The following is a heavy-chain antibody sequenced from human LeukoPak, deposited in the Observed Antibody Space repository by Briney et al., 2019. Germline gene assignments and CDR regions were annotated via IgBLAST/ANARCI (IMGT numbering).Heavy chain of an antibody. V-gene: IGHV3-30*02. D-gene: IGHD2-2*01. CDR1: GFTFSSYG. Sequence: GRSLRLSCAASGFTFSSYGMHWVRQAPGKGLEWVAFIRYDGSNKYYADSVKGRFTISRDNSKNTLYLQMNSLRAEDTAVYYCAKDVVVPAEYYFDYWGQGTLVTVSS. CDR2: IRYDGSNK. J-gene: IGHJ4*02. CDR3: AKDVVVPAEYYFDY.